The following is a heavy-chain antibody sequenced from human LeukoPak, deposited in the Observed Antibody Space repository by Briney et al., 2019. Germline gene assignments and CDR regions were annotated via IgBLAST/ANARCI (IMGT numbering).Heavy chain of an antibody. CDR1: GGSISSYY. J-gene: IGHJ6*03. D-gene: IGHD6-13*01. Sequence: SETLSLTCTVSGGSISSYYWSWIRQPPGKGLEWIGYIYYSGSTSYNPSLKSRVTISVDTSKNQFSLKLSSVTAADTAVYYCARDLKAAAGPHRHYYYYMDVWGKGTTVTVSS. V-gene: IGHV4-59*01. CDR3: ARDLKAAAGPHRHYYYYMDV. CDR2: IYYSGST.